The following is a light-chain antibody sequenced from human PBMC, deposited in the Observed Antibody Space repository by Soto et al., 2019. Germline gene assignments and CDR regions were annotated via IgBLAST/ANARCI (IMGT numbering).Light chain of an antibody. CDR3: QQFNSWPRT. CDR1: QSVSSD. Sequence: EIVMTQSPGTLSVSPGEGATLSCRASQSVSSDLAWIQQKPGQAPRLLIYGASTRATGIPARFSGSGSGTEFTLTISSLQPEDFAVYSCQQFNSWPRTFGQGPNVDIK. J-gene: IGKJ1*01. V-gene: IGKV3-15*01. CDR2: GAS.